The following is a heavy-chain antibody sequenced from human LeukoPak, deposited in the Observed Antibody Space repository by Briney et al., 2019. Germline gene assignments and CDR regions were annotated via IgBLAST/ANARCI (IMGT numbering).Heavy chain of an antibody. D-gene: IGHD3-22*01. J-gene: IGHJ3*02. V-gene: IGHV4-39*07. CDR2: IYYSGST. CDR3: ARASITMIVVVPYAFDI. CDR1: GGSISSSSYY. Sequence: PSETLSLTCTVSGGSISSSSYYWGWIRQPPGKGLEWIGSIYYSGSTYYNPSLKSRVTISVDTSKNQFSLKLSSVTAADTAVYYRARASITMIVVVPYAFDIWGQGTMVTVSS.